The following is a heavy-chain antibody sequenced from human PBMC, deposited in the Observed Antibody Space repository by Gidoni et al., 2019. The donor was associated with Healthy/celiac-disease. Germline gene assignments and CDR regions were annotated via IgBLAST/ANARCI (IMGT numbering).Heavy chain of an antibody. CDR1: GFTFTSSA. Sequence: QMQLVQSGPEVKKPGTSVKVSCKASGFTFTSSAMQWVRQARGQRLEWIGWIVVGSGNTNYAQKFQERVTITRDMSTSTAYMELSSLRSEDTAVYYCAADRRSSGWFSNYGMDVWGQGTTVTVSS. V-gene: IGHV1-58*02. J-gene: IGHJ6*02. CDR3: AADRRSSGWFSNYGMDV. CDR2: IVVGSGNT. D-gene: IGHD6-19*01.